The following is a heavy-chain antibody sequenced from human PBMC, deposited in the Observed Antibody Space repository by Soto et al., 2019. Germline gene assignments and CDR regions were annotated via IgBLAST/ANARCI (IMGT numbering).Heavy chain of an antibody. CDR2: IYYSGST. CDR1: GGSISSYY. Sequence: SETLSLTCTVSGGSISSYYWSWIRQPPGKGLEWIGYIYYSGSTNYNPSLKSRVTISVDTSKNQFSLKLSSLRSEDTAVYYCARDRGYSGYDYRGWYFDLWGRGTLVTVSS. D-gene: IGHD5-12*01. V-gene: IGHV4-59*01. CDR3: ARDRGYSGYDYRGWYFDL. J-gene: IGHJ2*01.